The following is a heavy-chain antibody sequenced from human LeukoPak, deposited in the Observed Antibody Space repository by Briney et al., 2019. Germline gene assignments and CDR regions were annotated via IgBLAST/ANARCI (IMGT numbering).Heavy chain of an antibody. CDR1: DGPIRSHY. CDR2: ISNSGST. Sequence: SETLSLTCTVSDGPIRSHYWTWIRQSPLKGLEWIGDISNSGSTKYNPSLKSRVTISIDTSKSQFSLRLTSVTASDTAVYYCGRDALVGYFSYYYIDVWGKGTTVTVSS. V-gene: IGHV4-59*11. J-gene: IGHJ6*03. D-gene: IGHD2-15*01. CDR3: GRDALVGYFSYYYIDV.